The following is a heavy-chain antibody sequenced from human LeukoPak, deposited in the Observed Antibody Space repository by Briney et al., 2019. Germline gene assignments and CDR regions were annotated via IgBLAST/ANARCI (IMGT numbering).Heavy chain of an antibody. CDR3: AKDNVSYGSGSSFDY. Sequence: GGSLRLSCAASGFTFDDYAMHWVRQAPGKGLEGVSGISWNSGSIGYADSVKGRFTISRDNAKNSLYLQMNSLRAEDTALYYCAKDNVSYGSGSSFDYWGQGTLVTVSS. CDR2: ISWNSGSI. J-gene: IGHJ4*02. CDR1: GFTFDDYA. V-gene: IGHV3-9*01. D-gene: IGHD3-10*01.